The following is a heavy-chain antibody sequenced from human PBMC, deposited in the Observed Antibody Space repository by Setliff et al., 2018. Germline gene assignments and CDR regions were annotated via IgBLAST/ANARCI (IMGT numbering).Heavy chain of an antibody. CDR1: GGSISSYY. V-gene: IGHV4-4*08. CDR3: ARSKVGGTPLFTFDI. CDR2: IYSSGRT. J-gene: IGHJ3*02. Sequence: SETLSLTCTVSGGSISSYYWIWIRQPPGKGLEWIGYIYSSGRTNYNPSLKSRVTLSVDTSNNQFSLKVSSVTAADTAVYYCARSKVGGTPLFTFDIWGQGTMVTVSS. D-gene: IGHD1-26*01.